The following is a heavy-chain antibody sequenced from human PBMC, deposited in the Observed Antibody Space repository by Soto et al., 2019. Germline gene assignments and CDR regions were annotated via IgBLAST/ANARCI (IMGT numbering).Heavy chain of an antibody. V-gene: IGHV1-46*01. CDR2: INPSGGST. D-gene: IGHD6-6*01. CDR1: GYTFTSYY. Sequence: QVQLVQSGAEVKKPGASVKVSCKASGYTFTSYYMHWVRQAPGQGLEWMGIINPSGGSTSYAQKCQGRVTMTRETCTSTVDMELSSVRSEDTAVYYCARGAQGSSSGAGGFTFDPWGQGTLVTVSS. CDR3: ARGAQGSSSGAGGFTFDP. J-gene: IGHJ5*02.